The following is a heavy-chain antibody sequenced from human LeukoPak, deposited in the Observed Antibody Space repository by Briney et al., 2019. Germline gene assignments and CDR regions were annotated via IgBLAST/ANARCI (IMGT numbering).Heavy chain of an antibody. CDR3: ARSLYDFWSPLDY. Sequence: SSETLSLTCTVSGGSISSYYWSWIRQPPGKGPEWIGYIYYSGSTNYNPSLKSRVTISVDTSKNQFSLKLSSVTAADTAVYYCARSLYDFWSPLDYWGQGTLVTVSS. J-gene: IGHJ4*02. CDR1: GGSISSYY. D-gene: IGHD3-3*01. V-gene: IGHV4-59*08. CDR2: IYYSGST.